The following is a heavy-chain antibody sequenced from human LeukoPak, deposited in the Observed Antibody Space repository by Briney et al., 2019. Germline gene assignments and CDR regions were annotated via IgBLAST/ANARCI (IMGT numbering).Heavy chain of an antibody. J-gene: IGHJ4*02. CDR1: GYTFTSYA. Sequence: ASVKVSCKASGYTFTSYAMHWVRQAPGQRLEWMGWSNAGNGNTKYSQEFQGRVTITRDTSASTAYMELSSLRSEDMAVYYCARDWGITMIVVVSYYFDYWGQGTLVTVSS. CDR2: SNAGNGNT. D-gene: IGHD3-22*01. V-gene: IGHV1-3*02. CDR3: ARDWGITMIVVVSYYFDY.